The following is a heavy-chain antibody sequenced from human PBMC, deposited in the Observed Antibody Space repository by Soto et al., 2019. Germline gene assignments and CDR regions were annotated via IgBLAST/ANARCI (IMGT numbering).Heavy chain of an antibody. CDR1: GFTFSSYC. CDR3: PKDFVYRRLGDYYYYYGMDV. CDR2: MSYDGSNK. Sequence: GVFRRRSCAASGFTFSSYCMHWVRQGPGKELEWVAVMSYDGSNKYYAESVKGRFTISRENSKNTLYLQMNRLRGAYNAEYYCPKDFVYRRLGDYYYYYGMDVWGQGTTVTVSS. J-gene: IGHJ6*02. D-gene: IGHD3-16*01. V-gene: IGHV3-30*18.